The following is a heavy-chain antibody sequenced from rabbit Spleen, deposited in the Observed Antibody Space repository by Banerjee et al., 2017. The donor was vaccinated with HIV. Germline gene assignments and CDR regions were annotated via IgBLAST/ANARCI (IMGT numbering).Heavy chain of an antibody. CDR2: IAGGSGGFT. V-gene: IGHV1S40*01. D-gene: IGHD8-1*01. J-gene: IGHJ6*01. CDR3: ARDTGSSFSSYGMDL. Sequence: QSLEESGGDLVKPGASLTLTCTASGFSFSSSYYMCWVRQAPGKGLEWISCIAGGSGGFTYSATWAKGRFTCSKTSSTTVTLQMTSLTVADTATYFCARDTGSSFSSYGMDLWGQGTLVTVS. CDR1: GFSFSSSYY.